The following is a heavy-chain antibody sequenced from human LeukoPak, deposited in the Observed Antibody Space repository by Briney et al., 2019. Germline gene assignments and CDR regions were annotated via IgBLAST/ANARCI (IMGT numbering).Heavy chain of an antibody. J-gene: IGHJ5*02. V-gene: IGHV4-39*07. CDR3: TMRIAVAGTSSNWFDP. CDR2: INHSGST. Sequence: SETLSLTCTVSGGGSISSSSYYWGWIRQPPGKGLEWIGEINHSGSTNYNPSLKSRVTISVDTSKNQFSLKLSSVTAADTAVYYCTMRIAVAGTSSNWFDPWGQGTLVTVSS. CDR1: GGGSISSSSYY. D-gene: IGHD6-19*01.